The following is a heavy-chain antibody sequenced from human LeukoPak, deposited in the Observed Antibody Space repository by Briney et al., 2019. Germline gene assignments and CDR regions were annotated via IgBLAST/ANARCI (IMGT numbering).Heavy chain of an antibody. CDR1: GCSFNSYW. J-gene: IGHJ4*02. D-gene: IGHD4-17*01. CDR2: IDPSGSYT. V-gene: IGHV5-10-1*01. Sequence: GESLKISCKGFGCSFNSYWFSWVRQMPGKGLEWMGRIDPSGSYTNYSPSFQGHVTISADKSISTAYLQWSSLKASDTAMYYCARRGVTTDYWGQGTLVTVSS. CDR3: ARRGVTTDY.